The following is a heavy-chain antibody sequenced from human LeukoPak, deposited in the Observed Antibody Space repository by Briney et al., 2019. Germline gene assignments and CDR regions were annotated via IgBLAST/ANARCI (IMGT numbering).Heavy chain of an antibody. CDR1: GFTFSSFG. Sequence: GGSLRLSCAASGFTFSSFGMSWVRQAPGKGLEWVSDISDSGGSTNTADSVQGRLTISRDNSKNTLYLQMNTLRAEDTAIYYCAKAFTSGYAWTFDYWGQGTLVTVSS. CDR3: AKAFTSGYAWTFDY. D-gene: IGHD3-22*01. CDR2: ISDSGGST. V-gene: IGHV3-23*01. J-gene: IGHJ4*02.